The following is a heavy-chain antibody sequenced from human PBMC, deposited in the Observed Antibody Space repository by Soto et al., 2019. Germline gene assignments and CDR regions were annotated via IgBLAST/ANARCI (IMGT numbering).Heavy chain of an antibody. J-gene: IGHJ4*02. V-gene: IGHV1-69*01. CDR1: GGTVSNSA. CDR3: WRGSSWTKVEY. D-gene: IGHD2-15*01. Sequence: QVQLVQSGAEVKKPGSSVKVSCKASGGTVSNSAISWLRQAPGQGLEWMGGIIPIFGPAIYARKFRGRVTITANDYTSTAYMELSTVRSEDTSVDYCWRGSSWTKVEYWGQGTLVTVSS. CDR2: IIPIFGPA.